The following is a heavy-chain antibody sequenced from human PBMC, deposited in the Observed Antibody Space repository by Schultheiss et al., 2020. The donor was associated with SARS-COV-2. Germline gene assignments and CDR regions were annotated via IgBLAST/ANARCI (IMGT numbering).Heavy chain of an antibody. CDR3: ARSLSIAVAGTHYFDY. Sequence: GGSLRLSCAASGFTFDDYAMHWVRQAPGKGLEWVSGINWNGGSTGYADSVKGRFTISRDNAKNSLYLQMNSLRAEDTALYYCARSLSIAVAGTHYFDYWGQGTLVTVSS. CDR2: INWNGGST. D-gene: IGHD6-19*01. J-gene: IGHJ4*02. CDR1: GFTFDDYA. V-gene: IGHV3-20*04.